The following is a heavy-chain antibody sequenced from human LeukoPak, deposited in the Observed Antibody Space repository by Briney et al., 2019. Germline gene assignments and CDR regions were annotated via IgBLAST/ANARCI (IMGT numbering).Heavy chain of an antibody. CDR3: AKSRRYCSSTSCPGFYYFDY. Sequence: GGSLRLSCVVSRFTFSSYAMSWVRQAPGKGLEWVSTISGSGGSTYYADSVKGRFSISRDNSKNTVYLQMNSLRAEDTAVYYCAKSRRYCSSTSCPGFYYFDYWGQGTLVTVSA. CDR1: RFTFSSYA. D-gene: IGHD2-2*01. V-gene: IGHV3-23*01. J-gene: IGHJ4*02. CDR2: ISGSGGST.